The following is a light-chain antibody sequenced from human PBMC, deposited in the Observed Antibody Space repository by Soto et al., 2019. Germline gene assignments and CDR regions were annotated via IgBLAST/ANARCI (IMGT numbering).Light chain of an antibody. CDR3: QQYGSSPPFT. J-gene: IGKJ5*01. CDR1: QSVSNNY. V-gene: IGKV3-20*01. Sequence: DIELTQSPGSLSRLQGECPTLSCRANQSVSNNYLARYQQKPGQAPRLLIYGASNRATGIPDRFSGSGSGTDFTLTISRLEPEDFAVYYCQQYGSSPPFTFGQGTRLEIK. CDR2: GAS.